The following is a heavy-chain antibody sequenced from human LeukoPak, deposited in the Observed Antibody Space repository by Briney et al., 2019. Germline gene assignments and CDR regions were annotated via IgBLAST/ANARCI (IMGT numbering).Heavy chain of an antibody. CDR3: ATTGSLRYFDY. D-gene: IGHD1-1*01. V-gene: IGHV3-7*01. J-gene: IGHJ4*02. Sequence: PGGSLRLSCAASGFTFSSYWMSWVRQAPGEGLEWVANINQDGSEKYYVDSVKGRFTISRDNAKNSLYLQMNSLRAEDTAVYYCATTGSLRYFDYWGQGTLVTVSS. CDR1: GFTFSSYW. CDR2: INQDGSEK.